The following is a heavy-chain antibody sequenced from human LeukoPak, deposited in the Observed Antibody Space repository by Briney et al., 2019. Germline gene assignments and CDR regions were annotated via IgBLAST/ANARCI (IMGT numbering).Heavy chain of an antibody. D-gene: IGHD1-1*01. Sequence: GGSLRLSCAASGFTFSDYTFHWVRQAPDKGLEWVSYISSSGSTIYYADSVEGRFTISRDNAKNSLHLQMNSLRAEDTAVYYCARDQLPDPCWGQGTLVTVSS. CDR1: GFTFSDYT. J-gene: IGHJ4*02. CDR2: ISSSGSTI. CDR3: ARDQLPDPC. V-gene: IGHV3-48*04.